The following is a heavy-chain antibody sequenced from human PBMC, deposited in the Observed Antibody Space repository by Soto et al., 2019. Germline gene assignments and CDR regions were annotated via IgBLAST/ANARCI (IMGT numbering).Heavy chain of an antibody. CDR1: GFTFSDYY. CDR2: ISSSGSTI. V-gene: IGHV3-11*01. D-gene: IGHD6-19*01. J-gene: IGHJ3*02. CDR3: ARDVSSGWSCKSCRSDAFDI. Sequence: QVQLVESGGGLVKPGGSLRLSCAASGFTFSDYYMSWIRQAPGKGLEWVSYISSSGSTIYYADSVKGRFTISRDNAKNSLYLQMNSLRAEDTAVYYCARDVSSGWSCKSCRSDAFDIWGQGTMVTVSS.